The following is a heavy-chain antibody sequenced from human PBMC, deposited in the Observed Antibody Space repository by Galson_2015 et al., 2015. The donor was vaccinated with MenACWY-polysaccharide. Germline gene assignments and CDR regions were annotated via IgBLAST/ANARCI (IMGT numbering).Heavy chain of an antibody. CDR3: ARDYGRKQWLVPGDF. V-gene: IGHV7-4-1*02. CDR1: GYTFTNYA. CDR2: IDTDTGNP. J-gene: IGHJ4*02. Sequence: SGYTFTNYAMNWVRQAPGQGLEWMGWIDTDTGNPTYARGFTGRFVFSLDTPVSTAYLQISSLKAEDTAVYYCARDYGRKQWLVPGDFWGQGTLVTVSS. D-gene: IGHD6-19*01.